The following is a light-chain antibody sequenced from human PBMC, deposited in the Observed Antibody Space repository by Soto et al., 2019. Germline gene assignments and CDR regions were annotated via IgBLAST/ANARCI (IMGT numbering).Light chain of an antibody. CDR3: QQYNSYALT. J-gene: IGKJ4*01. CDR2: DAS. Sequence: DIQRTQSPSTLSASVGDRVTITCRASQRISSWLAWYQQKPGKAPKLLIYDASSLESGVPSRFSGSGSGTEFTLTISSLQPDDFATYYCQQYNSYALTFGGGTKVEIK. CDR1: QRISSW. V-gene: IGKV1-5*01.